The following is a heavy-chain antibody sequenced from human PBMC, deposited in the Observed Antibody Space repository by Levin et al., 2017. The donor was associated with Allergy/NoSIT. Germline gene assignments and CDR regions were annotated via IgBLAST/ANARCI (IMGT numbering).Heavy chain of an antibody. CDR1: GFTFDRYT. Sequence: AGESLKISCAASGFTFDRYTMHWVRQPPGRGLEWVSFIRGKGDYTYYADSVKGRFTISRDNSKSSLYLQMNSLRTEDSALYYCAKEHSSGWPTFDNWGQGTLVTVSS. J-gene: IGHJ4*02. CDR3: AKEHSSGWPTFDN. D-gene: IGHD6-19*01. V-gene: IGHV3-43*01. CDR2: IRGKGDYT.